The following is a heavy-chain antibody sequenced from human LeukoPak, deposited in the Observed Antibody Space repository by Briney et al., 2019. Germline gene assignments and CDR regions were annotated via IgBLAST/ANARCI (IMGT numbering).Heavy chain of an antibody. J-gene: IGHJ5*02. CDR3: ARGLYSSGWHPYNWFDP. Sequence: ASVKVSCKASGYTFTSYAMHWVRQAPGQRLEWMGWINAGNGNTKYSQKFQGRVTITRDTSASTAYMELSSLRSEDTAVYYCARGLYSSGWHPYNWFDPWGQGTLVTVSS. CDR1: GYTFTSYA. V-gene: IGHV1-3*01. D-gene: IGHD6-19*01. CDR2: INAGNGNT.